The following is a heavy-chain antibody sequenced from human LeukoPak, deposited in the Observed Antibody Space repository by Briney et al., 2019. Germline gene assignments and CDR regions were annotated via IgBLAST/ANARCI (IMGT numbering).Heavy chain of an antibody. Sequence: SETLSLTCSVSGGSISPYYWSWLRQPPGKGLEWIGYIYYSGTTNYNPSLQSRVIISVATSKNQFSLKLSSVTAADTALYDCARDRASAGGFDYWGQGTLVTVSS. V-gene: IGHV4-59*01. CDR3: ARDRASAGGFDY. CDR1: GGSISPYY. J-gene: IGHJ4*02. CDR2: IYYSGTT. D-gene: IGHD2-15*01.